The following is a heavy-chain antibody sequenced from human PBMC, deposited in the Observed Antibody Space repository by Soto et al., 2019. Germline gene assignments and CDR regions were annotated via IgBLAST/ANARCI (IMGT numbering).Heavy chain of an antibody. CDR3: ESGHSSSWYLNWFDP. D-gene: IGHD6-13*01. Sequence: PSETLSLTCTGSGGSISSYYWSWIRQPPGKGLEWIGYIYYSGSTNYNPSLKSRVTISVDTSKNQFSLKLSSVTAADTAVYYCESGHSSSWYLNWFDPWGQGTLVTVSS. CDR2: IYYSGST. J-gene: IGHJ5*02. V-gene: IGHV4-59*01. CDR1: GGSISSYY.